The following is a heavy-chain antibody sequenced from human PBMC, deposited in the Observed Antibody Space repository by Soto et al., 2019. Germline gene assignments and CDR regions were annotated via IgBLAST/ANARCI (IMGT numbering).Heavy chain of an antibody. J-gene: IGHJ4*02. CDR1: GDSVSSNSVG. CDR2: TYYRSKWYN. D-gene: IGHD3-9*01. CDR3: ARDTTDWFFDY. Sequence: SQTLSLTCAISGDSVSSNSVGWNWIRQSPSRGLEWLGRTYYRSKWYNDYAISVKSRITINPDTSKNQFSLQLNSVTPEDTAVYFCARDTTDWFFDYWGQGALVTVSS. V-gene: IGHV6-1*01.